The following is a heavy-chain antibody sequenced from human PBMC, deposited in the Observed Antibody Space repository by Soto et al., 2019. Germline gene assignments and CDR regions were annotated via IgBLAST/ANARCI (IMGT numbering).Heavy chain of an antibody. D-gene: IGHD6-19*01. CDR1: GYSFTSYW. CDR2: IYARDSDT. J-gene: IGHJ4*02. Sequence: GESLKISCKGSGYSFTSYWIGWVRQMPGKGLEWTAIIYARDSDTRYSPSFQGQVTISADKSISTAYLQWSSLKASDTAMFYCASTLAGNYYFDYLGQGTLVTVSS. V-gene: IGHV5-51*01. CDR3: ASTLAGNYYFDY.